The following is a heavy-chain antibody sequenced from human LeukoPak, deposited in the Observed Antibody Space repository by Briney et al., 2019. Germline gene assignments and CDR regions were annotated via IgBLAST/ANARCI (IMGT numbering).Heavy chain of an antibody. V-gene: IGHV4-4*09. Sequence: SETLSLTCTVSGGSISSYYWSWIRQPPGKGLEWIGYIYTSGSTNYNPSLKSRVTISVDTSKNQFSLRLSSVTAADTAVYYCARSDSLLWDAFDIWGQGTMVTVSS. CDR2: IYTSGST. D-gene: IGHD3-22*01. J-gene: IGHJ3*02. CDR1: GGSISSYY. CDR3: ARSDSLLWDAFDI.